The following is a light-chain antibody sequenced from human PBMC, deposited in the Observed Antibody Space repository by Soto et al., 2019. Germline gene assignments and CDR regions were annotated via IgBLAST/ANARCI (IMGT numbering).Light chain of an antibody. J-gene: IGKJ4*01. CDR2: GAS. CDR3: QQYGRSPLT. V-gene: IGKV3-20*01. CDR1: QSVSSSY. Sequence: EIVLTQSPGTLSFSPGERVTLSCRASQSVSSSYLAWYQQTPGQAPRLLIYGASSRATGIPDRFSGSGSGTDFTLTISRLEPEDFAVYYCQQYGRSPLTFGGGTKVAIK.